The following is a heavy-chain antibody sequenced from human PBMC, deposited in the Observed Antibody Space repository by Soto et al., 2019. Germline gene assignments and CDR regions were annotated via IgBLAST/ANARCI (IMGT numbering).Heavy chain of an antibody. CDR3: DRVDCSRGNCLDGLDV. J-gene: IGHJ6*02. D-gene: IGHD2-15*01. V-gene: IGHV6-1*01. Sequence: SQTLSLTCVISGDSVSSNGACWNWIRQSPSRGLEWLGRTYYRSKWFLDYAASVQSRMTITPDTSRNQFSLQLNSVTPEETAVYYRDRVDCSRGNCLDGLDVWGQGTTVTVSS. CDR1: GDSVSSNGAC. CDR2: TYYRSKWFL.